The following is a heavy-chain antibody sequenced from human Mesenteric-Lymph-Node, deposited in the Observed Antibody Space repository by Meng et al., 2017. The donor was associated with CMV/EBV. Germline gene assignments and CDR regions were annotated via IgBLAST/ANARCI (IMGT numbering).Heavy chain of an antibody. Sequence: GESLKISCQASGYSFTTYWIGWVRQMPGKGLEWMGIIHPGDSETRYSPSFEGQVVISVDKSINTAYLEWNRLKASDTAMYYCARQESGMDVWGQGTTVTVSS. CDR1: GYSFTTYW. V-gene: IGHV5-51*01. J-gene: IGHJ6*02. CDR2: IHPGDSET. CDR3: ARQESGMDV.